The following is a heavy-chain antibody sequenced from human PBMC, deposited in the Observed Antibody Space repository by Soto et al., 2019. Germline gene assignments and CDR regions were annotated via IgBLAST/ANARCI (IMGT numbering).Heavy chain of an antibody. CDR2: IYHSGST. Sequence: PSETLSLTCTVSGGSISSSSYYWGWIRQPPGKGLEWIGEIYHSGSTNYNPSLKSRVTISVDKSKNQFSLKLSSVTAADTAVYYCARDDSSSTAFDIWGQGTMVTVSS. D-gene: IGHD3-22*01. V-gene: IGHV4-39*07. CDR3: ARDDSSSTAFDI. CDR1: GGSISSSSYY. J-gene: IGHJ3*02.